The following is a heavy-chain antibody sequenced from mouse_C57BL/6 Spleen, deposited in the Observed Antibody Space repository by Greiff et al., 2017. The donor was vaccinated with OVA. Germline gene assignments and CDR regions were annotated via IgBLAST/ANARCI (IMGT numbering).Heavy chain of an antibody. J-gene: IGHJ4*01. V-gene: IGHV5-6*01. CDR3: AREDDYDGYAMDY. Sequence: EVKLVESGGDLVKPGGSLKLSCAASGFTFSSYGMSWVRQTPDKRLEWVATISSGGSYTYYPDSVKGRFTISRDNAKNTLYLQMSSLKSEDTAMYYCAREDDYDGYAMDYWGQGTSVTVSS. D-gene: IGHD2-4*01. CDR1: GFTFSSYG. CDR2: ISSGGSYT.